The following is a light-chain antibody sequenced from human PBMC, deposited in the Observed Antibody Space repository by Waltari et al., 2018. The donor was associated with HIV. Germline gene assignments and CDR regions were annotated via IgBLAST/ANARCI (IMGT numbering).Light chain of an antibody. CDR2: WAS. CDR1: RTVFYSSDNQNY. Sequence: DIVMTQSPDSLAVSLGERATLNCTSSRTVFYSSDNQNYLAWYLQRPGQSPKVIIFWASTRAYGVPDRFSGSGSGTNFSLTLSSLQADDVGIYYCQQYFTVPPTFGGGTKVEI. CDR3: QQYFTVPPT. J-gene: IGKJ4*01. V-gene: IGKV4-1*01.